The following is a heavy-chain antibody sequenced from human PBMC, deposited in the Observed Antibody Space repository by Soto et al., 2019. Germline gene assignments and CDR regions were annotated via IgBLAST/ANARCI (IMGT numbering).Heavy chain of an antibody. CDR1: GGSIRGYY. D-gene: IGHD4-17*01. CDR2: IYARGNT. J-gene: IGHJ3*01. V-gene: IGHV4-4*07. Sequence: QVQLQESGPGLVKPSETLSLTCTVSGGSIRGYYWSWIRQPAGKILEWIGRIYARGNTNKNPSLKSRVAVSVDTSKNQFSLRLNSVAAADTAVYYCARVGRTRATVTTDAFDVWGQGTKVTVSS. CDR3: ARVGRTRATVTTDAFDV.